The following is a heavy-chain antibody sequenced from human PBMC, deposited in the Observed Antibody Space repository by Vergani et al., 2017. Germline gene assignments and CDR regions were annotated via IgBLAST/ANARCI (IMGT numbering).Heavy chain of an antibody. D-gene: IGHD6-13*01. V-gene: IGHV5-10-1*03. CDR2: IDPSDSYT. J-gene: IGHJ4*02. CDR1: GYSFTSYW. CDR3: ARRVAAADTTPFDY. Sequence: VQLVQSGAEVKKPGESLRISCKGSGYSFTSYWLSWVRQMPGKGLEWMGRIDPSDSYTNYSPSFQGHVTISAEKYSSTAYLQWSSRKASDTAMYYCARRVAAADTTPFDYWGQGILVTVSS.